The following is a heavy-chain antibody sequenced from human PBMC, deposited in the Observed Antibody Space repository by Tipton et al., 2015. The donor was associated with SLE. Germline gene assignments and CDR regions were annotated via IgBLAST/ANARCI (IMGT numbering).Heavy chain of an antibody. V-gene: IGHV4-31*03. CDR2: IYYTGNT. D-gene: IGHD3-16*01. J-gene: IGHJ3*02. CDR3: ANAPAGLFGLDI. CDR1: GASITSGGYY. Sequence: TLPLTCTVSGASITSGGYYWTWIRHHPGKGLEWIGHIYYTGNTRYNASLKRRVTISLDTSKNQFSLNLRSVTAADTAVYYCANAPAGLFGLDIWGQGTLVTVSS.